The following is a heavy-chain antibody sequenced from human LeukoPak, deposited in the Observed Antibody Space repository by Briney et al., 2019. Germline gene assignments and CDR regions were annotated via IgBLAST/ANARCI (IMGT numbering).Heavy chain of an antibody. CDR1: GYTFTSYY. V-gene: IGHV1-46*01. D-gene: IGHD2-21*02. CDR3: ARGLWPVYVVVTAIGYFDY. Sequence: ASVKVSCKASGYTFTSYYKHWVRQAPGQGLEWMGIINPSGGSTSYAQKFQGRVTMTRDTSTSTVYMELSSLRSEDTAVYYCARGLWPVYVVVTAIGYFDYWGQGTLVTVSS. J-gene: IGHJ4*02. CDR2: INPSGGST.